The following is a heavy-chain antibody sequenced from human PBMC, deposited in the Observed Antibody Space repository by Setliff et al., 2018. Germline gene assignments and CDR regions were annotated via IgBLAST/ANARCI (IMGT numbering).Heavy chain of an antibody. V-gene: IGHV3-74*01. CDR3: ARPTMNNAFDI. D-gene: IGHD3-22*01. CDR2: INSDGSST. Sequence: GESLKISCAASGFTFSSYWMHWVRQAPGKGLVWVSRINSDGSSTSYADSVKGRFTISRDNAKNTLYLQMNSLRAEDTAVYYCARPTMNNAFDIWGQGTMVTVSS. J-gene: IGHJ3*02. CDR1: GFTFSSYW.